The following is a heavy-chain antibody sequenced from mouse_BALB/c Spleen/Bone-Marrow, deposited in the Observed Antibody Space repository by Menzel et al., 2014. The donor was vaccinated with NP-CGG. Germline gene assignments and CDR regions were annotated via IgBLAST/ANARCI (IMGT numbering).Heavy chain of an antibody. J-gene: IGHJ3*01. D-gene: IGHD2-4*01. Sequence: VQLQQSGPGLVKPSQSLSLTCTVTGYSITRDYAWNWIRQFPGNKLEWMGYISYSGSTTYNPSLKSRISIPRDTSKNQFFLQLNSVTTEDTATYYCARSSSYDYDVGFAYWGQGTLVTVSA. V-gene: IGHV3-2*02. CDR3: ARSSSYDYDVGFAY. CDR2: ISYSGST. CDR1: GYSITRDYA.